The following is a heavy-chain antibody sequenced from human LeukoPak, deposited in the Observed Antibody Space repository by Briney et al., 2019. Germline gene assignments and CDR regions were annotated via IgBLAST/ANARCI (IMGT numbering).Heavy chain of an antibody. V-gene: IGHV3-30*18. CDR2: ISYDGSNK. CDR1: GFTFSSYS. J-gene: IGHJ6*02. Sequence: GGSLRLSCAASGFTFSSYSMNWVRQAPGKGLEWVAVISYDGSNKYYADSVKGRFTISRDNSKNTLYLQMNSLRAEDTAVYYCAKDVIAVAGTPYYYGMDVWGQGTTVTVSS. D-gene: IGHD6-19*01. CDR3: AKDVIAVAGTPYYYGMDV.